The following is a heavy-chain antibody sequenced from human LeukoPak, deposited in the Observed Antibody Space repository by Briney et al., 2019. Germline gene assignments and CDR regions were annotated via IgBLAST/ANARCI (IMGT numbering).Heavy chain of an antibody. CDR3: AKERGRSGYSYGFDY. CDR2: ISGSGGST. CDR1: GFPFSSYA. V-gene: IGHV3-23*01. D-gene: IGHD5-18*01. Sequence: GGSLRLSCAASGFPFSSYAMIWAPQAPGKGLEWFSVISGSGGSTYYADCVKGRFTISRDNSKNTLYLQMNSLRAEDRAVYYCAKERGRSGYSYGFDYWGQGTLVTVSS. J-gene: IGHJ4*02.